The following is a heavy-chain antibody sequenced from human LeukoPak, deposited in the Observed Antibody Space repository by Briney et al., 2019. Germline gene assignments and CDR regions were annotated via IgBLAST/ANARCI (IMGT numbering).Heavy chain of an antibody. J-gene: IGHJ4*02. CDR3: ARYVPVRTGTTRASFDY. D-gene: IGHD1-1*01. CDR1: GGSISSYY. Sequence: SETLSLTCTVSGGSISSYYWSWIRQPPGTGLEWIGEISHSGTTNCDPSLKSRISMSIDTSRSQFSLNLRSVTAADTAVYYCARYVPVRTGTTRASFDYWGLGTLVTVSS. V-gene: IGHV4-34*10. CDR2: ISHSGTT.